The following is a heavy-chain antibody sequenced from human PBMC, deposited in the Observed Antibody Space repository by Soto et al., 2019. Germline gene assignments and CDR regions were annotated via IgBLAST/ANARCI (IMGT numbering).Heavy chain of an antibody. V-gene: IGHV4-31*03. CDR3: ARQSESTGYFYGGFDP. CDR2: IYYSGSI. D-gene: IGHD3-9*01. Sequence: QVQLQESGPGLVRPSQTLSLTCTVSGGSINSRGYYWTWIRQHPGKGLEWIGNIYYSGSIHFNPSLKSRLTMSVDTSENQCSLKLTSVTAADTAVYYCARQSESTGYFYGGFDPWGQGTLVTVSS. CDR1: GGSINSRGYY. J-gene: IGHJ5*02.